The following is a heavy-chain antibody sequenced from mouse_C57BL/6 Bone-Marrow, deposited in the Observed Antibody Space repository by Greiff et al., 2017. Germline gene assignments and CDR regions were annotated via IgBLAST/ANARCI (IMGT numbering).Heavy chain of an antibody. CDR2: ISDGGSYT. V-gene: IGHV5-4*01. J-gene: IGHJ4*01. CDR3: AREINYYAMDY. D-gene: IGHD2-4*01. Sequence: EVKLMESGGGLVKPGGSLKLSCAASGFTFSSYAMSWVRQTPEKRLEWVATISDGGSYTYYPDNVKGRFTISRDNAKNNLYLQMSHLKSEDTAMYYCAREINYYAMDYWGQGTSVTVSS. CDR1: GFTFSSYA.